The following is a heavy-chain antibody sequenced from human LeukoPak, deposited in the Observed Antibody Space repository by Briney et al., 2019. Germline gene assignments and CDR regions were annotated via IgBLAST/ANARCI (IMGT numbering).Heavy chain of an antibody. J-gene: IGHJ6*02. CDR1: GFTFSSYG. D-gene: IGHD3-9*01. V-gene: IGHV3-30*18. Sequence: GSSLRPPCAASGFTFSSYGMHWVRQPPAKGLEWVPVISYDGSNKYYADSVKGRFTISRDNSKNTLYLQMNSLRAEDTAVYYCAKVPQYYDILTGYPDHYYYYGMDVWGQGTTVTVSS. CDR2: ISYDGSNK. CDR3: AKVPQYYDILTGYPDHYYYYGMDV.